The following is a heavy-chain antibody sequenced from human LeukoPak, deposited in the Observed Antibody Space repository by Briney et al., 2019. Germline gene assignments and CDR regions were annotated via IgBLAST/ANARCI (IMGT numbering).Heavy chain of an antibody. Sequence: GGSLRLSCAASGFTFDDYAMHWVRQAPGKGLEWVANIKEDGSEKYYVDSVKGRFTISRDNAKNLLYLQMNSLRAEDRAVYYCARGLRGWELLPHYWGQGTLVTVSS. D-gene: IGHD1-26*01. CDR2: IKEDGSEK. CDR1: GFTFDDYA. CDR3: ARGLRGWELLPHY. V-gene: IGHV3-7*01. J-gene: IGHJ4*02.